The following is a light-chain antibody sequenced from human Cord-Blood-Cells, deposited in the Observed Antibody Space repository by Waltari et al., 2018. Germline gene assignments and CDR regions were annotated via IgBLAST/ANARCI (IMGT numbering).Light chain of an antibody. CDR2: DDS. J-gene: IGLJ2*01. CDR1: KIGRKS. V-gene: IGLV3-21*03. Sequence: SYVLTQPPSVSVAPGKTARITCGGNKIGRKSVHRYQQKPGQAPVLVVYDDSDRPSGIPERFSGSNSGNTATLTISRVEAGDEADYYCQVWDSSSDRVVFGGGTKLTVL. CDR3: QVWDSSSDRVV.